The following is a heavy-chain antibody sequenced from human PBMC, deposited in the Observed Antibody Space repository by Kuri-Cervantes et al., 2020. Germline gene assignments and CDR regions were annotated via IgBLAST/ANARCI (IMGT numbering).Heavy chain of an antibody. CDR3: ARDKGYCSGGSCYGGGFVDY. CDR1: GGTFSSYA. Sequence: SVKVSCKASGGTFSSYAISWVRQAPGQGLEWMGGIIPIFGTANYAQKFQGRVTITTDESTSTAYMELSSLRSEDTAVYYCARDKGYCSGGSCYGGGFVDYWGQGTLVTVSS. D-gene: IGHD2-15*01. V-gene: IGHV1-69*05. J-gene: IGHJ4*02. CDR2: IIPIFGTA.